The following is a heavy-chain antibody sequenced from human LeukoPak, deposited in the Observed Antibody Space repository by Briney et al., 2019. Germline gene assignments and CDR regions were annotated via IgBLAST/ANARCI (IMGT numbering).Heavy chain of an antibody. CDR1: GGSISSYY. V-gene: IGHV4-59*01. J-gene: IGHJ4*02. CDR3: ARERLGYYDRSGLDY. D-gene: IGHD3-22*01. Sequence: PSETLSLTCTVSGGSISSYYWNWIRQPPGKGLEWIGYIYYSGSTNYNPSLKSRVTTSVDTSKNQFSLKLSSVTAADTAVYYRARERLGYYDRSGLDYWGQGTLVTVSS. CDR2: IYYSGST.